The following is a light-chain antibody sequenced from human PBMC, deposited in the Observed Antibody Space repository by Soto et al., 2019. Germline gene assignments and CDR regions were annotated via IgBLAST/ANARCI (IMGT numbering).Light chain of an antibody. CDR2: ENN. CDR3: GTWDSSLSVVV. J-gene: IGLJ2*01. Sequence: QSVLTQPPSVSAAPGQKVTISCSGSSSNIGNNYVSWYQQLPGTTPKHLIYENNKRPSGIPDRFSGSKSGTSATLGITGLQTGDEADYYCGTWDSSLSVVVFGGGTKVTVL. CDR1: SSNIGNNY. V-gene: IGLV1-51*02.